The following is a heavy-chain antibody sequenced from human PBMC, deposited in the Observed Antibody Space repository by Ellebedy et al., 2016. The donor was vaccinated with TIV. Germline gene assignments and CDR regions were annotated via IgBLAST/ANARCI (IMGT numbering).Heavy chain of an antibody. CDR1: GFTFSNAW. CDR3: TTEEVDYYVS. CDR2: VKSKTDGGTT. V-gene: IGHV3-15*07. J-gene: IGHJ5*02. Sequence: GESLKISCAASGFTFSNAWMNWVRQAPGKGLEWVGRVKSKTDGGTTDYAAPVKGRFTISRDDSKNTLYMQMNSLKTEDTAVDYCTTEEVDYYVSWGQGTLVTVSS. D-gene: IGHD3-10*02.